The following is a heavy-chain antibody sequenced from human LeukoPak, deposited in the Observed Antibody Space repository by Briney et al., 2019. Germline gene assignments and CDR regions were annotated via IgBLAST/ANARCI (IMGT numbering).Heavy chain of an antibody. D-gene: IGHD3-10*01. J-gene: IGHJ4*02. CDR1: GFTFSNYE. Sequence: GGSLRLSCAGSGFTFSNYEMNWVRQAPGKGLEWVSYISTSGDNIYYRDSVRGRFTIPRDNAKNSLYLQMNSLRAEDTAVYYCARDSGERGSGSYLIAYWGQGTLVTVSS. CDR3: ARDSGERGSGSYLIAY. CDR2: ISTSGDNI. V-gene: IGHV3-48*03.